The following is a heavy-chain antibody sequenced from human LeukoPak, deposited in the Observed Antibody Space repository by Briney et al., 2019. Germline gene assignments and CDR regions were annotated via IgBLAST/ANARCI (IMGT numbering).Heavy chain of an antibody. CDR2: IYYSGST. CDR1: GGSISSYY. CDR3: ARYGSGSGVFDP. V-gene: IGHV4-59*01. J-gene: IGHJ5*02. D-gene: IGHD3-10*01. Sequence: PSETLSLTRTVSGGSISSYYWSWIRQPPGKGLEWIGYIYYSGSTNYNPSLKSRVTISVDTSKNQFSLKLSSVTAADTAVYYCARYGSGSGVFDPWGQGTLVTVSS.